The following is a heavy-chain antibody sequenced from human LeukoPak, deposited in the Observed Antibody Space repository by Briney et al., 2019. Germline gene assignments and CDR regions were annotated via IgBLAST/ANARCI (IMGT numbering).Heavy chain of an antibody. CDR2: INSDGSEG. D-gene: IGHD6-6*01. CDR1: GFTFSGFW. V-gene: IGHV3-7*03. J-gene: IGHJ3*01. CDR3: ARSSYSSSSSV. Sequence: GGSLRLSRAVSGFTFSGFWMSWSRQAPGKGLEWVASINSDGSEGYYADVVKGRFTISRDNAKNSLYLQINSLRAEDTAVYYCARSSYSSSSSVWGQGTMVTVSS.